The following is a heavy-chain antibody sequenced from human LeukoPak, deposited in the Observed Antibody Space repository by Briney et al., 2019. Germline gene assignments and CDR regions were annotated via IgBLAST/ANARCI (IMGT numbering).Heavy chain of an antibody. V-gene: IGHV3-21*01. D-gene: IGHD3-3*01. CDR2: ISSSSSYI. J-gene: IGHJ6*03. CDR1: GFTVSSYS. CDR3: ARDRDDTYYDFWSGYYPSYLDV. Sequence: PGGSLRLSCAASGFTVSSYSMNWVRQAPGKGLEWVSSISSSSSYIYYADSVKGRFTISRDNSKNSLYLQMNSLRAEDTAVYYCARDRDDTYYDFWSGYYPSYLDVWGKATTVTVSS.